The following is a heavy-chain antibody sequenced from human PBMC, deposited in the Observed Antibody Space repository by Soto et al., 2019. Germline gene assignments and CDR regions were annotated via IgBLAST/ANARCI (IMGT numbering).Heavy chain of an antibody. CDR2: INHSGST. J-gene: IGHJ5*02. V-gene: IGHV4-34*01. Sequence: PWETLSITSAVYGGSCSGYYWSWIRQPPGKGLEWIGEINHSGSTNYNPSLKSRVTISVDSSKDQFSLKLSSVTAADTAVYYCARVNIVVVVAAKEKASNWFDLWGQGTLVTVSS. D-gene: IGHD2-15*01. CDR3: ARVNIVVVVAAKEKASNWFDL. CDR1: GGSCSGYY.